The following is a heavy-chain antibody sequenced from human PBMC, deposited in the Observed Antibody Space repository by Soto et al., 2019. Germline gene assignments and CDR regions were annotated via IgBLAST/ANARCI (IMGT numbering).Heavy chain of an antibody. D-gene: IGHD3-10*01. CDR3: AKDSGTMVRGVIITCFDY. CDR2: ISGSGGST. Sequence: GGSLRLSCAASGFTFSSYAMSWVRQAPGKGLEWVSAISGSGGSTYYADSVKGRFTISRDNSKNTLYLQMNSLRAEDTAVYYCAKDSGTMVRGVIITCFDYWGQGTLVTVSS. V-gene: IGHV3-23*01. CDR1: GFTFSSYA. J-gene: IGHJ4*02.